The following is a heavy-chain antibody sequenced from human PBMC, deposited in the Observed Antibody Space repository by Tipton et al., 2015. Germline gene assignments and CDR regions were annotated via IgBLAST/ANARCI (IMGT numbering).Heavy chain of an antibody. D-gene: IGHD1-26*01. V-gene: IGHV3-53*01. CDR2: IYAGGNT. Sequence: SLRLSCAASGFSVSSNYMAWVRQAPGKGLEWVSIIYAGGNTHFADSVRGRFTVSRDNSKNTLYLQMVSLRAEDTALYYCARNSAYYFAMDVWGQGTTVTVSS. CDR3: ARNSAYYFAMDV. J-gene: IGHJ6*02. CDR1: GFSVSSNY.